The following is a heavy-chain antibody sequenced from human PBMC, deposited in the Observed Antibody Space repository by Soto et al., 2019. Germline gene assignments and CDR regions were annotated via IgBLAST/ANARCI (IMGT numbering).Heavy chain of an antibody. Sequence: QLQLQESGSGLVKPSQTLSLTCAVSGGYISSGGYSWSWIRQPPGKGLEWIGYIYHSGSTYYNPSLKSRVTISVDRSKNQFSLKLSSVTAADTAVYYCARGGDYDFWSGYYTGWFDHWGQGTLVTVSS. CDR2: IYHSGST. V-gene: IGHV4-30-2*01. D-gene: IGHD3-3*01. J-gene: IGHJ5*02. CDR3: ARGGDYDFWSGYYTGWFDH. CDR1: GGYISSGGYS.